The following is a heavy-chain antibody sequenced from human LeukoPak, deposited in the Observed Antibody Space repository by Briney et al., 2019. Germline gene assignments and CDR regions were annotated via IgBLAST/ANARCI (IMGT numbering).Heavy chain of an antibody. V-gene: IGHV1-2*04. CDR1: GYTFTGYY. CDR3: ATGYCSGGSRYGDAFDI. J-gene: IGHJ3*02. D-gene: IGHD2-15*01. Sequence: GASVKVSCKASGYTFTGYYMHWVRQAPGQGLEWMGWINPNSGGTNYAQKFQGWVTMTRDTSISTAYMELSRLRSDDTAVYYCATGYCSGGSRYGDAFDIWGQGTMATVSS. CDR2: INPNSGGT.